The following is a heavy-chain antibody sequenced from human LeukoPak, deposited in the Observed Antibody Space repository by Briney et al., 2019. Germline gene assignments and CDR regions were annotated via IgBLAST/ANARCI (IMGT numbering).Heavy chain of an antibody. CDR3: ARLGYYGSGSQS. V-gene: IGHV4-4*09. D-gene: IGHD3-10*01. Sequence: SETLSLTCTVSGGSISSYYWSWIRQPPGKGLEWIGHIYTSGSTNYNPSLKSRVTISVDTSKNQFSLKLSSVTAADTAVYYCARLGYYGSGSQSWGQGTLVTVSS. CDR2: IYTSGST. J-gene: IGHJ4*02. CDR1: GGSISSYY.